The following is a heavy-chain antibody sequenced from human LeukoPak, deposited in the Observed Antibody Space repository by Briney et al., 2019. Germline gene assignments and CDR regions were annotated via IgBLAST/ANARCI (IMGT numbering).Heavy chain of an antibody. CDR1: GFPFSDYY. D-gene: IGHD1-26*01. J-gene: IGHJ4*02. V-gene: IGHV3-11*01. Sequence: GGSLRLSCAASGFPFSDYYMSWIRQAPGKGLEWVSYISSRGGTIYYVDSVKGRFTISRDNAKNSLYLQMNSLRAEDTAVYYCARQYSGSYPDYWGQGTLVPSPQ. CDR2: ISSRGGTI. CDR3: ARQYSGSYPDY.